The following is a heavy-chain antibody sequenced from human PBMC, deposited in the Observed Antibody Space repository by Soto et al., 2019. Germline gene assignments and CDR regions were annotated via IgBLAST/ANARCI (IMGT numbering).Heavy chain of an antibody. CDR2: IYYSGST. V-gene: IGHV4-59*06. Sequence: SETLSLTCAVYGGSFSGYYWSWIRQPPGKGLEWIGYIYYSGSTSSNPSLKSRVTISVDTSKNQFSLKLSSVSAADTAVYYCVRGVAHWGQGTLVTVSS. D-gene: IGHD2-15*01. CDR1: GGSFSGYY. J-gene: IGHJ4*02. CDR3: VRGVAH.